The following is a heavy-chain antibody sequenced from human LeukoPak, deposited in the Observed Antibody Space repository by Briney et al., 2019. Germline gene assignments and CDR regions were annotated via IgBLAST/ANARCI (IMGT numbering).Heavy chain of an antibody. CDR3: VKDRDYDSSGHFYGFQH. CDR1: GFTFSGYG. J-gene: IGHJ4*02. Sequence: GGSLRLSCAASGFTFSGYGMHWVRQAPGKELEWVAAIASDGNNKYYAESVEGRFTISRDNSWNTLYLQMNSLRAEDTAIYYCVKDRDYDSSGHFYGFQHWGQGTLVTVSS. V-gene: IGHV3-30*18. CDR2: IASDGNNK. D-gene: IGHD3-22*01.